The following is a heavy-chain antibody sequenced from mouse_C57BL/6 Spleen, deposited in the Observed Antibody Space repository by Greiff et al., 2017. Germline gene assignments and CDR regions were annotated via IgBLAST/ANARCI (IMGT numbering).Heavy chain of an antibody. J-gene: IGHJ3*01. CDR2: IDPSDSYT. Sequence: QVQLQQPGAELVRPGTSVKLSCKASGYTFTSYWMHWVKQRPGQGLEWIGVIDPSDSYTNYNQKFKGKATLTVDTSSSTAYMQLSSLTSEDSAVYYCARRRGIYDDYYGWFAYWGQGTLVTVSA. CDR1: GYTFTSYW. V-gene: IGHV1-59*01. D-gene: IGHD2-3*01. CDR3: ARRRGIYDDYYGWFAY.